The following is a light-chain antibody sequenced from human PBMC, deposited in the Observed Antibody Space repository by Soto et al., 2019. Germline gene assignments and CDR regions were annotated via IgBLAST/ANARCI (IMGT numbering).Light chain of an antibody. CDR1: KLGDKY. CDR3: QAWDSSTASVV. J-gene: IGLJ2*01. Sequence: SYELTQPPSVSVSPGQTASITCSGDKLGDKYACWYQQRPGQSPVLVIYQDNRRPSGIPERFSGSNSGNTATLTISGTQAMDEADYYCQAWDSSTASVVFDGGTKLTVL. CDR2: QDN. V-gene: IGLV3-1*01.